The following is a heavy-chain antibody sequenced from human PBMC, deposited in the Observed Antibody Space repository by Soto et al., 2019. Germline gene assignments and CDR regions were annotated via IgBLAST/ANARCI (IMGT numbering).Heavy chain of an antibody. CDR2: IWSDGSNQ. CDR3: AKSSSSAYYPHFDY. CDR1: GFTFSSYG. J-gene: IGHJ4*02. V-gene: IGHV3-33*06. D-gene: IGHD3-22*01. Sequence: QVHLVESGGGVVQPGRSLRLSCAASGFTFSSYGMHWVRQAPGKGLEWVAVIWSDGSNQHYADSVRGRFIISRDNSKNKLHLQMSSLRAEDTAVYYCAKSSSSAYYPHFDYWGQGTLVTVSS.